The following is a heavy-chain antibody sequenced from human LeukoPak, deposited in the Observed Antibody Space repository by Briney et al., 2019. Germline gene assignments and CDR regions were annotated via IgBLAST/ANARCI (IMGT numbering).Heavy chain of an antibody. CDR3: ARSITLIRGATLPIDY. CDR1: GFIFSTYK. D-gene: IGHD3-10*01. V-gene: IGHV3-48*02. Sequence: GGSLRLSCTASGFIFSTYKMTWVRQAPGKGLEWVSDISDSSSTTNYANSVKGRFTISRDNAKNSLFLQMNSLRDDDTAVYYCARSITLIRGATLPIDYWGQGTLVTVSS. J-gene: IGHJ4*02. CDR2: ISDSSSTT.